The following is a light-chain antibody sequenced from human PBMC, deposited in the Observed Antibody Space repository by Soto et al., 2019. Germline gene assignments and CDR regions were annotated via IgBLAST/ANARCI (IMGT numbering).Light chain of an antibody. CDR1: QSVSSY. CDR3: QQRSNWPST. Sequence: EIVLIQSPATMSLSPGERATLSCRASQSVSSYLAWYQQKPGQAPRLLIYDASNRATGIPARFSGSASGTDFTLTISSLEPEDFAVYYCQQRSNWPSTFGQGTRLEIK. V-gene: IGKV3-11*01. J-gene: IGKJ5*01. CDR2: DAS.